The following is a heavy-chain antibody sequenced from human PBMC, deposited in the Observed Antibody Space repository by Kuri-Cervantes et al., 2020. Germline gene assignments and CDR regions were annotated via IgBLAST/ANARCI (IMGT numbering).Heavy chain of an antibody. CDR1: GFTFSSYW. V-gene: IGHV3-74*01. D-gene: IGHD2-15*01. CDR2: INSDGSST. Sequence: GESLKISCAASGFTFSSYWMHWVRQAPGKGLVWVSRINSDGSSTSYADSVKGRFTISRDNAKNSLYPQMNSLRAEDTAVYYCARDQAYCSGGSCPIDYWGQGTLVTVSS. J-gene: IGHJ4*02. CDR3: ARDQAYCSGGSCPIDY.